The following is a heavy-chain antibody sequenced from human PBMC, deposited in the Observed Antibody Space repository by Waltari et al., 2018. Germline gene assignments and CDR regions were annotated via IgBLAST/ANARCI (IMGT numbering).Heavy chain of an antibody. J-gene: IGHJ4*02. CDR3: ARGTLVVVAATPLPFDY. CDR1: GYTFTGYY. CDR2: INPNRGGT. D-gene: IGHD2-15*01. Sequence: QVQLVQSGAEVKKPGASVKVSCKASGYTFTGYYMHWVRQAPGQGLEWMGRINPNRGGTNYAQKFQGRVTMTRDTSISTAYMELSRLRSDDTAVYYCARGTLVVVAATPLPFDYWGQGTLVTVSS. V-gene: IGHV1-2*06.